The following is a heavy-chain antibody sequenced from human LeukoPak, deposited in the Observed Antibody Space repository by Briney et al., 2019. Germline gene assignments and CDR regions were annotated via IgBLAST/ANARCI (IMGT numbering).Heavy chain of an antibody. J-gene: IGHJ4*02. D-gene: IGHD2-15*01. CDR3: AKSLGIVVVVAAFDY. Sequence: GSLRLSCAASGFTFSSYAMSWVRQAPGKGLEWVSAISGSGGSTYYADSVKGRFTISRDNSKNTLYLQMNSLRAEDTAVYYCAKSLGIVVVVAAFDYWGQGTLVTVSS. CDR2: ISGSGGST. V-gene: IGHV3-23*01. CDR1: GFTFSSYA.